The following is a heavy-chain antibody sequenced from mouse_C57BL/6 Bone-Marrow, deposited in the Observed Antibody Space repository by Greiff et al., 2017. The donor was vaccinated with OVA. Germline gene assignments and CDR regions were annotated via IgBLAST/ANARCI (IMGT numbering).Heavy chain of an antibody. D-gene: IGHD2-3*01. CDR1: GYTFTSYW. CDR3: AQIYDGYEDY. J-gene: IGHJ2*01. V-gene: IGHV1-59*01. CDR2: IDPSDSYT. Sequence: VQLQQSGAELVRPGTSVKLSCKASGYTFTSYWMHWVKQRPGQGLEWIGVIDPSDSYTNYNQKFKGKATLTVDTSSSTAYMQLSSLTSEDSAVYYCAQIYDGYEDYWGKGTTLTVSS.